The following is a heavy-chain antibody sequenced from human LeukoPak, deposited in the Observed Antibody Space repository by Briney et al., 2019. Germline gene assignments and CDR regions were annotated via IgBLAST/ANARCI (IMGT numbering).Heavy chain of an antibody. J-gene: IGHJ4*02. CDR3: ARGEDDYGDYFDY. D-gene: IGHD4-17*01. CDR1: GFTFSSYA. V-gene: IGHV3-30-3*01. Sequence: QPERSLRLSCAASGFTFSSYAMHWVRQAPGKGLEWVAVISYDGSNKYYADSVKGRFTISRDNSKNTLYLQMNSLRAEDTAVYYYARGEDDYGDYFDYWGQGTLVTVSS. CDR2: ISYDGSNK.